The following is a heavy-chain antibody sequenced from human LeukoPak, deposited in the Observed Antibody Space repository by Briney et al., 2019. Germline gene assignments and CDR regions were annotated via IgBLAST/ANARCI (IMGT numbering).Heavy chain of an antibody. Sequence: SVKVSCKASGGTFSSYAISGVRQAPGQGREWMGGIIPIFGTANYAQKFQGRVTITADESTSTAYMELSSLRSEDTAVYYCAREVGGDTAMVTDYWGQGTLVTVSS. V-gene: IGHV1-69*13. CDR2: IIPIFGTA. CDR3: AREVGGDTAMVTDY. J-gene: IGHJ4*02. D-gene: IGHD5-18*01. CDR1: GGTFSSYA.